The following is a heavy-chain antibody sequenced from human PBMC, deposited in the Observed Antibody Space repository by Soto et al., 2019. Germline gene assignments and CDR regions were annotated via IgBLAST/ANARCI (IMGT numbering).Heavy chain of an antibody. Sequence: QAQLVQSGAEVKKPGSSVKVSCKASADTFNSYSLSWLRQAPGQRLEWMGGITPVFGTADYAQSFEDRLTITADDSTSTVYMELSSLRSDDTAVYYCARSLEGTTVTNWFDPWGQGALVTVSS. CDR2: ITPVFGTA. CDR1: ADTFNSYS. V-gene: IGHV1-69*01. J-gene: IGHJ5*02. CDR3: ARSLEGTTVTNWFDP. D-gene: IGHD4-17*01.